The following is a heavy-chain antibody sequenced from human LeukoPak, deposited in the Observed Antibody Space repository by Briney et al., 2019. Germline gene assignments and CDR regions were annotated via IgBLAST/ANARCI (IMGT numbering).Heavy chain of an antibody. CDR1: GYTFTSYG. CDR2: IIPIFGTA. Sequence: ASVKVSCKASGYTFTSYGISWVRQAPGQGLEWMGGIIPIFGTANYAQKFQGRVTITADESTSTAYLELSNLRSEDTAVYYCARDFLLYYYGSGSYYALGYWGQGTLVTVSS. CDR3: ARDFLLYYYGSGSYYALGY. D-gene: IGHD3-10*01. J-gene: IGHJ4*02. V-gene: IGHV1-69*13.